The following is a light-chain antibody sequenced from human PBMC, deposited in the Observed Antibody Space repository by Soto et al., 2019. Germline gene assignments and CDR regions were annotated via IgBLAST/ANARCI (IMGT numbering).Light chain of an antibody. CDR1: QGISNW. J-gene: IGKJ1*01. Sequence: DIQMTQSPSSVSAAVGDRVTITCRASQGISNWLAWYQQKPGKAPKLLIYAASTLQSGVPSRFXGTGSGTDFTLTISSLEPEDFATYYCQQANSFPPWTFGQGTKVEIK. V-gene: IGKV1-12*01. CDR3: QQANSFPPWT. CDR2: AAS.